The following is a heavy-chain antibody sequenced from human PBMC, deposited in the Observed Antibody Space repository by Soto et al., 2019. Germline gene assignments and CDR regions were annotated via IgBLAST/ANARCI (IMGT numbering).Heavy chain of an antibody. CDR3: ARGGEVRYFDWLSQDLDY. D-gene: IGHD3-9*01. J-gene: IGHJ4*02. CDR2: INPNSGGT. CDR1: GYTFTGYY. V-gene: IGHV1-2*02. Sequence: ASVKVSCKASGYTFTGYYMHWVRQAPGQGLEWMGWINPNSGGTNYAQKFQGRVTMTRDTSISTAYMELSRLRSDDTAVYYCARGGEVRYFDWLSQDLDYWGQGTLVTVSS.